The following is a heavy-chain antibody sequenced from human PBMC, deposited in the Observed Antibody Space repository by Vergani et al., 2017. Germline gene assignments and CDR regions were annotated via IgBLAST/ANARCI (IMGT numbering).Heavy chain of an antibody. J-gene: IGHJ6*03. D-gene: IGHD3-10*01. Sequence: EVQLVESGGGLVQPGGSLRLSCAASGFTFSSYSMNWVRQAPGKGLEWVSYISSSSSTIYYADSVKGRFTISRDNAKNSLYLQMNSLRAEDTAVYYCARGSRGYYYYMDVWGKGTTVTVSS. CDR3: ARGSRGYYYYMDV. CDR2: ISSSSSTI. V-gene: IGHV3-48*01. CDR1: GFTFSSYS.